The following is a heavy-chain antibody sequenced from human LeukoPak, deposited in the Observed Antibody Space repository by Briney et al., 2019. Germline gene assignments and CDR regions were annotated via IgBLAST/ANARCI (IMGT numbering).Heavy chain of an antibody. CDR1: GFTFSSYA. CDR3: ARVVGGGDYNDY. V-gene: IGHV3-64*01. J-gene: IGHJ4*02. Sequence: GGSLRLSCAASGFTFSSYAMHRVRQAPGKGLEYVSAISSNGGSTYYANSVKGRFTISRDNSKNTLYLQMGSLRAEDMAVYYCARVVGGGDYNDYWGQGTLVTVSS. D-gene: IGHD2-21*01. CDR2: ISSNGGST.